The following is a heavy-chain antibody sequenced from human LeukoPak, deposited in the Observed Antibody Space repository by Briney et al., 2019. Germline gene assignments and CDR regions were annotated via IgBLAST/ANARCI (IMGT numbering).Heavy chain of an antibody. CDR1: GYTFTSYD. CDR3: ARGEITMVRGVYYYGMDV. CDR2: MSPNSGNT. D-gene: IGHD3-10*01. V-gene: IGHV1-8*01. J-gene: IGHJ6*02. Sequence: ASVKVSCKASGYTFTSYDINWVRQATGQGLEWMGWMSPNSGNTGYAQKFQGRVTMTRNTSISTAYMELSSLRSEDTAVYYCARGEITMVRGVYYYGMDVWGQGTTVTVSS.